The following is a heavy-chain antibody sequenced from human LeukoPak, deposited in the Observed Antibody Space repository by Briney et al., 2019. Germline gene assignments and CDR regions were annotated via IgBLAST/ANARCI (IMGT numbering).Heavy chain of an antibody. D-gene: IGHD5-12*01. Sequence: GGSLRLSCAASGFTFSSYAMSWVRQAAGKGLEWVSSSGGSGAYTYSADSVKGRFTISRDNSKNTLYLQMNSLRAEDTAVYYCAKDLSPSGGFWGQGTLVTVSS. CDR3: AKDLSPSGGF. CDR1: GFTFSSYA. V-gene: IGHV3-23*01. J-gene: IGHJ4*02. CDR2: SGGSGAYT.